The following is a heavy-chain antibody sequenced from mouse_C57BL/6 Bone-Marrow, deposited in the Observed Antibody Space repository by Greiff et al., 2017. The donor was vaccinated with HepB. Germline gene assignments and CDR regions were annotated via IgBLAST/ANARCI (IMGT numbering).Heavy chain of an antibody. CDR1: GFTFSSYA. CDR3: AREGNYYGSSSFYYAMDY. Sequence: EVKLVESGGGLVKPGGSLKLSCAASGFTFSSYAMSWVRQTSEKRLEWVATISDGGSYTYYPDNVKGRFTISRDNAKNNLYLQMSHLKSEDTAMYYCAREGNYYGSSSFYYAMDYWGQGTSVTVSS. J-gene: IGHJ4*01. CDR2: ISDGGSYT. V-gene: IGHV5-4*01. D-gene: IGHD1-1*01.